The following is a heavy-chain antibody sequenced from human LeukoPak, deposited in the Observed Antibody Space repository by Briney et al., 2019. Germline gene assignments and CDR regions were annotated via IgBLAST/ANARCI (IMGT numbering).Heavy chain of an antibody. Sequence: PGGSLRLSCAASGFTFSDYYMTWVRQAPGKGLEWLSYITNRGDTVFYADSVKGRFTVSRDNAKRSLYLQIESLRDDDTAVYYCARDRGSYYDILTGSGDAFDIWGQGTMVTVSS. CDR3: ARDRGSYYDILTGSGDAFDI. CDR1: GFTFSDYY. CDR2: ITNRGDTV. V-gene: IGHV3-11*01. J-gene: IGHJ3*02. D-gene: IGHD3-9*01.